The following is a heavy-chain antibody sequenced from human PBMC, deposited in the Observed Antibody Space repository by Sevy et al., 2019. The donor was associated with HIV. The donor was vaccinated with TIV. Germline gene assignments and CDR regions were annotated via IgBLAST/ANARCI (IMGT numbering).Heavy chain of an antibody. Sequence: ASVKVSCKASGYTFSNYGINWVRQAPGHGLEWMGWISSYNGNTNYAQKFQGRVTMTTDTPTSTGYMELRSLRSDDTAMYYCARDRVPYSSSCEFDYWGQGTLVTVSS. V-gene: IGHV1-18*01. CDR2: ISSYNGNT. CDR1: GYTFSNYG. CDR3: ARDRVPYSSSCEFDY. J-gene: IGHJ4*02. D-gene: IGHD6-13*01.